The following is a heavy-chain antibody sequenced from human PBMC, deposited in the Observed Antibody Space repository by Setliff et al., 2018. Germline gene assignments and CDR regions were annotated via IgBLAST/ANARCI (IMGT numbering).Heavy chain of an antibody. D-gene: IGHD3-22*01. V-gene: IGHV2-70*04. CDR1: GFSFGISGMR. CDR3: ARDSREYYFDY. J-gene: IGHJ4*02. Sequence: SGPALVNPTQTLTLTCTYSGFSFGISGMRLSWIRQAPGKALEWLARVDWDDDKFYSTSLATRLTISKDTVKNQVILTMTNMDPADTATYFCARDSREYYFDYWGQGILVTVSS. CDR2: VDWDDDK.